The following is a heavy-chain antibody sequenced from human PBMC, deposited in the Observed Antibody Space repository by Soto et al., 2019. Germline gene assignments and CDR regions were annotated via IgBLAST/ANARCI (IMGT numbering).Heavy chain of an antibody. Sequence: GGSLRLSCAASGFTFSTYALSWVRRAPGKGLEWVSAISANGQGIYYADSVRGRFTISRDSSKNTIFLHMDSLRAEDTAVYYCAKDRNYPRDQFHYWGQGTLVTVSS. CDR2: ISANGQGI. D-gene: IGHD1-7*01. CDR3: AKDRNYPRDQFHY. V-gene: IGHV3-23*01. CDR1: GFTFSTYA. J-gene: IGHJ4*02.